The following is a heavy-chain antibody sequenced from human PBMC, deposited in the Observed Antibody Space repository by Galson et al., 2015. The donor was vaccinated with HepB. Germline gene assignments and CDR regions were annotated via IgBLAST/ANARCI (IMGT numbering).Heavy chain of an antibody. J-gene: IGHJ4*02. CDR2: VYDSGNA. CDR3: ARAEDGGLGDVVIDY. V-gene: IGHV4-30-2*01. D-gene: IGHD4-23*01. Sequence: TLSLTCAVSGGSISSGGYSWPRIRQPPGKGLEWIGYVYDSGNAYYNSSLKSRVTISVATSKHHFSLKLRSVTAADTAVYSRARAEDGGLGDVVIDYWGQGTLVTVSS. CDR1: GGSISSGGYS.